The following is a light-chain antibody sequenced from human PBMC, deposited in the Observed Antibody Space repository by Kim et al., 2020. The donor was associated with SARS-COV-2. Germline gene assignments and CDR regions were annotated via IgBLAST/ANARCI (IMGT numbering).Light chain of an antibody. CDR2: TNN. J-gene: IGLJ2*01. Sequence: QRVSISCSGSTSNIETNTVNWYQQLPGAAPKLLIHTNNQRPSGVHDRFSGSRFGTSASLTISGLQSEDEADYFCAAWEDSPDGYVVFGGGTKVTVL. CDR3: AAWEDSPDGYVV. V-gene: IGLV1-44*01. CDR1: TSNIETNT.